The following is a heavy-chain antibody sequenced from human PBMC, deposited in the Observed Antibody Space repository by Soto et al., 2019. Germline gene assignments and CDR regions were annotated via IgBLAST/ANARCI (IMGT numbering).Heavy chain of an antibody. J-gene: IGHJ6*03. V-gene: IGHV1-18*01. D-gene: IGHD5-12*01. CDR2: ISAYNGNT. CDR1: GYTFTSYG. Sequence: ASVKVSCKASGYTFTSYGISWVRRAPGQGLEWMGWISAYNGNTNYAQKLQGRVTMTTDTSTSTAYMELRSLRSDDTAVYYCARDGLSGYVSYYYYMDVWGKGTTVTVSS. CDR3: ARDGLSGYVSYYYYMDV.